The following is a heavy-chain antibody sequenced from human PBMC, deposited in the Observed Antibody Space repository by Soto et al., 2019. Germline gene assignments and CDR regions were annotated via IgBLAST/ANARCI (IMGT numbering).Heavy chain of an antibody. J-gene: IGHJ6*02. D-gene: IGHD2-2*01. CDR3: ATDHYQLLNNYGMDV. CDR2: ISGSGDST. V-gene: IGHV3-23*01. Sequence: EVQLLESGGVLVQPGGSLRLSCAASGFTFSSYAMSWVRQAPGTGLEWVSAISGSGDSTYYADSMKGRFTISRDNSKNTHYMQVNSLRADDTAVYYCATDHYQLLNNYGMDVWGQGTTVTVSS. CDR1: GFTFSSYA.